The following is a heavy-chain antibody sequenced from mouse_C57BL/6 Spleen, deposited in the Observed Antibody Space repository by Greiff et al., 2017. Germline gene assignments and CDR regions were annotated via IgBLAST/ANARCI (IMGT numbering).Heavy chain of an antibody. D-gene: IGHD3-3*01. CDR3: ARGTGRADY. CDR2: IDPSDSYT. J-gene: IGHJ2*01. CDR1: GYTFTSYW. Sequence: QVQLQQPGAELVKPGASVKLSCKASGYTFTSYWMQWVKQRPGQGLEWIGEIDPSDSYTNYNQKFKGKATLTVGTSSSTAYMQLSSLTSEDSAVYYCARGTGRADYWGQGTTLTVSS. V-gene: IGHV1-50*01.